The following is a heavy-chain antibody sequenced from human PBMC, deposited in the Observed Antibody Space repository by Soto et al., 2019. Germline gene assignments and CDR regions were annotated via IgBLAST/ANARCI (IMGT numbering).Heavy chain of an antibody. CDR3: ARLSPLWGYSSSIYRFDP. Sequence: QVQLVQSGAEVKKPGSSVKVSCKASGGTFSSYAISWVRQAPGQGLEGMGGIIPIFGTANYAQKFQGRVTITADKSTSTAYMELSSLRSEDTAVYYCARLSPLWGYSSSIYRFDPWGQGTLVTVSS. J-gene: IGHJ5*02. D-gene: IGHD6-6*01. CDR2: IIPIFGTA. V-gene: IGHV1-69*06. CDR1: GGTFSSYA.